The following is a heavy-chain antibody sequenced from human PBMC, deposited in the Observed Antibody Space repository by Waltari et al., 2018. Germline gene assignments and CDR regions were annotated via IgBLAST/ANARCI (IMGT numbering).Heavy chain of an antibody. CDR2: IYSGGNT. J-gene: IGHJ4*02. D-gene: IGHD6-19*01. Sequence: EVQLVESGGNLIQRGGSLRLSCAASGFTVRTNFLSWVRQAPGKGLEWVSIIYSGGNTYYAGSVKGRFTISRDNYKNMVYLEMNSLRAEDTAVYYCAKQSPSYTRGWYPLESWGPGTLVTVSP. CDR1: GFTVRTNF. CDR3: AKQSPSYTRGWYPLES. V-gene: IGHV3-53*01.